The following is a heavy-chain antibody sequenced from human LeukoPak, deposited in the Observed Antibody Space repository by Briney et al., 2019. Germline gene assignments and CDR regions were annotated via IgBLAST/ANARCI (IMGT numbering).Heavy chain of an antibody. J-gene: IGHJ4*02. D-gene: IGHD1-14*01. CDR3: ARRSPGRYYFDY. CDR2: MNPSGGTT. V-gene: IGHV1-46*01. Sequence: ASVKVSCKASGGTFSSYAISWVRQAPGQGLEWMGKMNPSGGTTNYAQKFQGRVTMTRDTSTSTVYMELSSLRSEDTAVYYCARRSPGRYYFDYWGQGTLVTVSS. CDR1: GGTFSSYA.